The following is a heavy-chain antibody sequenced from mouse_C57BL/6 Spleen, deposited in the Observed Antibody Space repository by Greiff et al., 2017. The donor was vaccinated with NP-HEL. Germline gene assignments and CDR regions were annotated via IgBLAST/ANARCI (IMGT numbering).Heavy chain of an antibody. CDR1: GYSFTGYY. V-gene: IGHV1-42*01. Sequence: VHVKQSGPELVKPGASVKISCKASGYSFTGYYMNWVKQSPEKSLEWIGEINPSTGGTTYNQKFKAKATLTVDKSSSTAYMQLKSLTSEDSAVYYCAPSGTVFAYWGQGTLVTVSA. CDR2: INPSTGGT. CDR3: APSGTVFAY. J-gene: IGHJ3*01. D-gene: IGHD4-1*01.